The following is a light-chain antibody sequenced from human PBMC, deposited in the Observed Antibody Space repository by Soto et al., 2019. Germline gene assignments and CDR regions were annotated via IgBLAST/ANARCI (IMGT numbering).Light chain of an antibody. J-gene: IGKJ1*01. Sequence: DGQLTQSPSFLSASVGDRVTITCRASQSISSYLNWYQQKPGKAPKLLIYAASSLQSGVPSRFSGSGSGTDFTLTISSLHPDDFATYYCQQYHRYSTFGQGTKVDIK. CDR1: QSISSY. CDR3: QQYHRYST. V-gene: IGKV1-39*01. CDR2: AAS.